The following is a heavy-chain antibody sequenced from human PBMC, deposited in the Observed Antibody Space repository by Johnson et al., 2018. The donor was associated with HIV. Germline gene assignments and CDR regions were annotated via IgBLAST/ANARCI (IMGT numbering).Heavy chain of an antibody. V-gene: IGHV3-30-3*01. CDR2: ISYHGSNT. Sequence: VQLVESGGGVVQPGRSLRLYCAASGFTFNRYAMHWVRQAPGKGLEWAAVISYHGSNTYYADSVKGRFTISRDNAKKSLYLQMNSLRAEDTAVYYCVRVRGGYSSGWYDAFDIWGQGTMVTVSS. J-gene: IGHJ3*02. CDR3: VRVRGGYSSGWYDAFDI. CDR1: GFTFNRYA. D-gene: IGHD6-19*01.